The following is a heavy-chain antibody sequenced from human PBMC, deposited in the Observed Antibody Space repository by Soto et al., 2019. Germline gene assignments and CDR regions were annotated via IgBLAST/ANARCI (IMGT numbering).Heavy chain of an antibody. CDR2: MYNTGST. CDR1: GCSICGHY. Sequence: SATLSLTCTVSGCSICGHYWSWIRQPPGKGLEWIGYMYNTGSTVYNPPFKSRVTISVDTSKNQFSLKLNSVTAADTAVYYCARDLWGYCGNDCYPLDVWGQGTTVTVS. CDR3: ARDLWGYCGNDCYPLDV. D-gene: IGHD2-21*02. J-gene: IGHJ6*02. V-gene: IGHV4-59*11.